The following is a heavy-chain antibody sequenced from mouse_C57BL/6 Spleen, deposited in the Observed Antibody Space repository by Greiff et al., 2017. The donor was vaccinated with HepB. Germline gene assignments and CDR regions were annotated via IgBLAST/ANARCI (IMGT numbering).Heavy chain of an antibody. CDR3: ASRNYGSIDY. J-gene: IGHJ2*01. CDR1: GYTFTSYW. D-gene: IGHD1-1*01. CDR2: IHPNSGST. Sequence: QVHVKQPGAELVKPGASVKLSCKASGYTFTSYWMHWVKQRPGQGLEWIGMIHPNSGSTNYNEKFKSKATLTVDKSSSTAYMQLSSLTSEDSAVYYCASRNYGSIDYWGQGTTLTVSS. V-gene: IGHV1-64*01.